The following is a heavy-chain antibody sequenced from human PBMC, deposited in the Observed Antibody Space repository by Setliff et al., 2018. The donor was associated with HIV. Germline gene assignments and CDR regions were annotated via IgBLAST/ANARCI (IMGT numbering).Heavy chain of an antibody. J-gene: IGHJ4*02. Sequence: GASVKVSCKASGYTFSGYYLHWVRRAPGQGLEWMGWINPNSGATNYAQSFQGRVTMTRATSISTAYMDLSSLTSDDTAVYYCALASIVSTARWNHWGRGTTVTVSS. CDR1: GYTFSGYY. V-gene: IGHV1-2*02. CDR3: ALASIVSTARWNH. CDR2: INPNSGAT. D-gene: IGHD1-26*01.